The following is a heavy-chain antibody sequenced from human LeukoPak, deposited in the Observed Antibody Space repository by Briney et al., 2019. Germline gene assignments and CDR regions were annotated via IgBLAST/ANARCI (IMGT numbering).Heavy chain of an antibody. CDR1: GGSISSGDYY. CDR3: AREGSSSWYNFDY. CDR2: IYYSGST. Sequence: PSETLSLTCSVSGGSISSGDYYWTWIRQPPGKGLEWVGSIYYSGSTYYSPSLKSRVVISVDSSKNQCSLKLSSVTAADTAVYYCAREGSSSWYNFDYWGQGTLVTVSS. J-gene: IGHJ4*02. D-gene: IGHD6-13*01. V-gene: IGHV4-30-4*01.